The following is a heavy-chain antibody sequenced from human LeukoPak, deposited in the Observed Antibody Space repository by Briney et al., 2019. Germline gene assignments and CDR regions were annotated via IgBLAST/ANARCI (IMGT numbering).Heavy chain of an antibody. D-gene: IGHD5-18*01. Sequence: GGSLRLSCAASGFTFSNLWMSWVRQAPGKGLEWVANIKQDGSGEYYVDSVKGRFTISRDNAKNSLYLQMNSLRAEDTAVYYCAKRGYMYGTYDYWGQGTLVTVSS. J-gene: IGHJ4*02. CDR3: AKRGYMYGTYDY. CDR2: IKQDGSGE. CDR1: GFTFSNLW. V-gene: IGHV3-7*02.